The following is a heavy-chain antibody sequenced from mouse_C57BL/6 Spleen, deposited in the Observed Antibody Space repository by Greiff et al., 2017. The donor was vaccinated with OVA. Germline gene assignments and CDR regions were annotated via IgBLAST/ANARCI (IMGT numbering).Heavy chain of an antibody. Sequence: EVQGVESGGGLVKPGGSLKLSCAASGFTFSSYAMSWVRQTPEKRLEWVATISDGGSSTYYPDNVKGRFTISRDNAKNNLYLQMSHLKSEDTAMYYCARGPSVSSSWFAYWGQGTLVTVSA. J-gene: IGHJ3*01. D-gene: IGHD1-1*01. CDR1: GFTFSSYA. CDR3: ARGPSVSSSWFAY. V-gene: IGHV5-4*01. CDR2: ISDGGSST.